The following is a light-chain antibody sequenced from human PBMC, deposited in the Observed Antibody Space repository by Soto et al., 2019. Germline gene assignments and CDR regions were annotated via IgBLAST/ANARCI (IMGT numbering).Light chain of an antibody. J-gene: IGKJ4*01. CDR3: QKYNSAPLT. CDR1: QGISNY. V-gene: IGKV1-27*01. CDR2: AAS. Sequence: DIQMTQSPSSLSASVGNRVIITCRASQGISNYLAWYQQKPGMIPKLLIYAASTLQSGVPPRFSGSGSATDFTLTISSLQPEDVATYYCQKYNSAPLTFGAGTKVEIK.